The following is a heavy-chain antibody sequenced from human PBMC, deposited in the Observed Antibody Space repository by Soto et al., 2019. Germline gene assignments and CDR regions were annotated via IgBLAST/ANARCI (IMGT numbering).Heavy chain of an antibody. J-gene: IGHJ4*02. V-gene: IGHV3-33*05. D-gene: IGHD4-17*01. CDR2: IPYDGSYK. Sequence: QVQLVESGGGVVQPGRSLRLSCAASGFTYSSYGMHWVRQAPGKGLEWVAVIPYDGSYKHYADFAKGRFTISRDNSKNTLYLEMNSLRAEDTAVYYCARDVDYADNGLDYWGQGTLVTVSS. CDR1: GFTYSSYG. CDR3: ARDVDYADNGLDY.